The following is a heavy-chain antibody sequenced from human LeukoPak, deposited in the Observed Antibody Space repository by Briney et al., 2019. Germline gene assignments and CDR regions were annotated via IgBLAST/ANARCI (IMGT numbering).Heavy chain of an antibody. J-gene: IGHJ4*02. CDR2: INPNSGGT. CDR3: AREYCTSTSCQFYCFDY. D-gene: IGHD2-2*01. CDR1: GYTFIGYY. V-gene: IGHV1-2*06. Sequence: ASVKVSCKASGYTFIGYYMHWVRQAPGQGLEWMGRINPNSGGTNFAQKFQGRVTMTRDTSIATAYMELSRLSSDDTAVYYCAREYCTSTSCQFYCFDYWGQGTLVTVSS.